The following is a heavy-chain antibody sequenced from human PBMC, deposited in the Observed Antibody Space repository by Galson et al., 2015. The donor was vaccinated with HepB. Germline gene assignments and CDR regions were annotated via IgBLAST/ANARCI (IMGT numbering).Heavy chain of an antibody. CDR1: EFTFSSYA. CDR3: AARSGASGWYSYFQH. CDR2: MSDNGDNT. Sequence: SVRLSCAASEFTFSSYAIMWVRQAPGKGLEWVSGMSDNGDNTFYADSVKGRFTISRDISKNTVYLQMNSLRVEDTAVYYCAARSGASGWYSYFQHWGQGTLVTVSS. V-gene: IGHV3-23*01. J-gene: IGHJ1*01. D-gene: IGHD6-19*01.